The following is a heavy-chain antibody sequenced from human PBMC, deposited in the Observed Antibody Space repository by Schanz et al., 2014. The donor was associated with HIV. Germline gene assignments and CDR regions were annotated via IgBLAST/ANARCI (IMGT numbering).Heavy chain of an antibody. J-gene: IGHJ6*02. CDR2: ISKDGSDK. V-gene: IGHV3-30*18. D-gene: IGHD1-26*01. Sequence: VQLVESGGGLVKPGGSLRLSCAASGFTNAWMSWVRQAPGKGLEWVAAISKDGSDKYYTDSVKGRFTISRDNSNNTLYLQMNSLRAEDTAVYYCAKIISGSPYYYYGLDVWGLGTTVTVSS. CDR3: AKIISGSPYYYYGLDV. CDR1: GFTNAW.